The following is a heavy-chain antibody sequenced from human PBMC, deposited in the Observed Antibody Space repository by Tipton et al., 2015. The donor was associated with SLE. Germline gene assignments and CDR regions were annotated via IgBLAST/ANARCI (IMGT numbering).Heavy chain of an antibody. V-gene: IGHV4-59*11. CDR1: GGSITSRY. J-gene: IGHJ4*02. D-gene: IGHD2-2*02. CDR2: IYYFEGT. Sequence: TLSLTCTVSGGSITSRYWSWIRQPPGKELEWIGYIYYFEGTNYNPSLKSRVTMSLDTSKSQFYLTLTSVNSADTAVYYCARAAHSLAIFDYWGQGTQVTVSS. CDR3: ARAAHSLAIFDY.